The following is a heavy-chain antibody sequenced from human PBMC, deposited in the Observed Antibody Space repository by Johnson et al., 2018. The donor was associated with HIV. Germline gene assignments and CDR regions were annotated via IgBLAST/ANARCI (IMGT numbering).Heavy chain of an antibody. V-gene: IGHV3-23*04. Sequence: VQLVESGGGVVQPGRSLRLSCAASGFTFSSYWMHWVRQAPGKGLVWVSAISGSGGSTYYADSVKGRFTISRDNAKNTLFLQMNGLRPEDTAIYYCARAFDSGTIRDRFWDIWGQGTMVTVTS. J-gene: IGHJ3*02. D-gene: IGHD1-26*01. CDR1: GFTFSSYW. CDR2: ISGSGGST. CDR3: ARAFDSGTIRDRFWDI.